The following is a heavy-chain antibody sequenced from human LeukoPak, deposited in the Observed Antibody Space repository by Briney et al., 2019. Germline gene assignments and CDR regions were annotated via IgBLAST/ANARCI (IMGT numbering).Heavy chain of an antibody. Sequence: GGSLRLSCAASGFTFNSYSMNWVRQAPGKGLEWVSYISSSSSTIYYADSVKGRFTISRDNAKNSLYLQMNSLRDEDTAVYYCAREFANDYYDSSGYGMDVWGQGTTVTVSS. CDR2: ISSSSSTI. V-gene: IGHV3-48*02. CDR3: AREFANDYYDSSGYGMDV. CDR1: GFTFNSYS. J-gene: IGHJ6*02. D-gene: IGHD3-22*01.